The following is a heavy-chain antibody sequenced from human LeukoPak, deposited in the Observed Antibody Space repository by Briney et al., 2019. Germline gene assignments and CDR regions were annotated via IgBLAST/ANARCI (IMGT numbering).Heavy chain of an antibody. J-gene: IGHJ4*02. CDR1: GFTFSRYA. CDR3: AGGIGDGYNQRGTN. CDR2: ISDNGRDT. D-gene: IGHD5-24*01. Sequence: PGGSLRLSCAASGFTFSRYAMHWVRQAPGKGLEYVSAISDNGRDTYYTKSVKGRFTISRDNSKNTLYLQMGSLRAEDMAVYYCAGGIGDGYNQRGTNWGQGTLVTVSS. V-gene: IGHV3-64*01.